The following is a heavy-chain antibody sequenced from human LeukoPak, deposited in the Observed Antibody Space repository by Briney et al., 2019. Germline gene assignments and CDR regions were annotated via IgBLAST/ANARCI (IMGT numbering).Heavy chain of an antibody. V-gene: IGHV1-18*01. CDR2: ISANNGNT. D-gene: IGHD3-16*01. CDR3: ARDQSLILDY. CDR1: GYTLTSYG. J-gene: IGHJ4*02. Sequence: ASVKVSCKASGYTLTSYGIIWVRQAPGQGLEWMGWISANNGNTNYVQKLQGRVTMTTDTSTSTAYMELRSLRSDDTAVYYCARDQSLILDYWGQGTLVTVSS.